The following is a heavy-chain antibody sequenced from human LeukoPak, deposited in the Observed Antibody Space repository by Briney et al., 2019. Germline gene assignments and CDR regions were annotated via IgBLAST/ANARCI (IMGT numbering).Heavy chain of an antibody. CDR1: GFTFSSFG. J-gene: IGHJ4*02. Sequence: RGSLRLSCAASGFTFSSFGMHWVRQAPGKGLQWVAVIWYDGGNKYYADSVKGRFTISRDNSKNTLYLQMNSLRAEDTAVYYCARDRDGYNYGFLGYWGQGTLATSSS. CDR2: IWYDGGNK. CDR3: ARDRDGYNYGFLGY. D-gene: IGHD5-18*01. V-gene: IGHV3-33*01.